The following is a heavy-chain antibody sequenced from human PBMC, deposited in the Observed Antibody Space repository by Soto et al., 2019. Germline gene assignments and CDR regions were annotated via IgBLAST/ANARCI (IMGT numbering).Heavy chain of an antibody. CDR2: ISYDGSNK. CDR3: ARAHDYYDSSGYYYGYFAY. CDR1: GFTFSSYA. D-gene: IGHD3-22*01. J-gene: IGHJ4*02. V-gene: IGHV3-30-3*01. Sequence: GGSLRLSCAASGFTFSSYAMHWVRRAPGKGLEWVAVISYDGSNKYYADSVKGRFTISRDNSKNTLYLQMNSLRAEDTAVYYCARAHDYYDSSGYYYGYFAYWGQGTLVTVSS.